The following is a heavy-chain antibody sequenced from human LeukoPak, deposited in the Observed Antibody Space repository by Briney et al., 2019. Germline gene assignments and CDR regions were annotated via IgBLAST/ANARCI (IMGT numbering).Heavy chain of an antibody. CDR1: GYIFTGYY. V-gene: IGHV1-2*02. CDR3: ARVLYRLAATYIDY. CDR2: INPNSGDT. Sequence: ASVKVSCKASGYIFTGYYMHWVRQAPGQGLEWMGWINPNSGDTNYAQKFQGRVTMTGDTSISTAYMELSRLRSDDTAVYYCARVLYRLAATYIDYWGQGTLVTVSS. D-gene: IGHD2-15*01. J-gene: IGHJ4*02.